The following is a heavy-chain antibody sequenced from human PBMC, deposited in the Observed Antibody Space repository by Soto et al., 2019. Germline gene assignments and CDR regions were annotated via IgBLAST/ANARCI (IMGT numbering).Heavy chain of an antibody. V-gene: IGHV3-23*01. Sequence: GGSLRLSCTASGFTFSDYAMSWVRQPPGKGLEWVSVISAGGSTYYADSVKGRFTVSRANSKNTLYLQMNSLRAEDTAVYYCANVPIWCSSTSCYTEGFDYWGQGTLLTVYS. D-gene: IGHD2-2*02. CDR3: ANVPIWCSSTSCYTEGFDY. J-gene: IGHJ4*02. CDR2: ISAGGST. CDR1: GFTFSDYA.